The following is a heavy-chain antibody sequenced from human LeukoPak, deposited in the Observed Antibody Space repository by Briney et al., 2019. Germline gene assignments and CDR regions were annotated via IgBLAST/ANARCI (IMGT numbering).Heavy chain of an antibody. CDR3: ARGLTYYYGSGPVKGSPWFDP. V-gene: IGHV4-34*01. D-gene: IGHD3-10*01. CDR2: INHSGST. J-gene: IGHJ5*02. CDR1: GGSFSGYY. Sequence: PSETLSLTCAVYGGSFSGYYWSWIRQPPGKGLEWIGEINHSGSTNYNPSLKSRVTISVDTSKNQFSLKLSSVTAADTAVYYCARGLTYYYGSGPVKGSPWFDPWGQGTLVAVSS.